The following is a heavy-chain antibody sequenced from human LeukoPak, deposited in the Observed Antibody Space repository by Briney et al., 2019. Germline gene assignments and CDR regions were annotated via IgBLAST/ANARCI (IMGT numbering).Heavy chain of an antibody. CDR2: INPSGGST. D-gene: IGHD1-1*01. V-gene: IGHV1-46*01. CDR1: GYTFTSYY. J-gene: IGHJ4*02. CDR3: ARTLHPPNLNWYFDY. Sequence: ASVTVSCKASGYTFTSYYMHWVRQAPGQGLEWMGIINPSGGSTSYAQKFQGRVTMTRDTSTSTVYMELSSLRSEDTAIYYCARTLHPPNLNWYFDYWGQGSLVTVSS.